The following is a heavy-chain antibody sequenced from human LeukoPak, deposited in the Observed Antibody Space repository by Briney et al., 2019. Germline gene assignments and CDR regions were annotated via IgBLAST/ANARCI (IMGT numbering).Heavy chain of an antibody. V-gene: IGHV1-2*02. Sequence: ASVKVSCKASGYTFTGYYMHWVRQAPGQGLEWMGWINPNSGVTNYAQKFQGRVTMNRDTSISTAYMELSRLRSDDTAVYYCARDLLVVAGTARSSWFDPWGQGMLVTVYS. CDR3: ARDLLVVAGTARSSWFDP. CDR1: GYTFTGYY. J-gene: IGHJ5*02. D-gene: IGHD6-19*01. CDR2: INPNSGVT.